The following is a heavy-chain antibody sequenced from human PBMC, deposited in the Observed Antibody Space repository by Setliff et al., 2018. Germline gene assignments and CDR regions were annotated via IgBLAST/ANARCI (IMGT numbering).Heavy chain of an antibody. CDR1: GGSISSYY. CDR2: IYYSGST. CDR3: ARGVSTLYSSDWFDP. D-gene: IGHD3-16*02. J-gene: IGHJ5*02. Sequence: SETLSLTCTVSGGSISSYYWSWIRQPPGKGLEWIGYIYYSGSTNYNPSLKSRVTISVDTSKNQFSLKLSSVTAADTAVYYCARGVSTLYSSDWFDPWGQGTLVTVSS. V-gene: IGHV4-59*12.